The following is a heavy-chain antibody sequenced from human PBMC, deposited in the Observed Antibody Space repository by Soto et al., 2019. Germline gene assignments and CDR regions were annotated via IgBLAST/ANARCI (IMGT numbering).Heavy chain of an antibody. D-gene: IGHD3-10*01. Sequence: GGSLRLSCAASGFTFSSYWMSWVRQAPGKGLEWVANIKQDGSEKYYVDSVKGRFTISRDNAKNSLYLQMNSLRAEDTAVYYCTTAPFSFITLPGTSFLIGMDVWGQGTTVTVSS. CDR3: TTAPFSFITLPGTSFLIGMDV. CDR1: GFTFSSYW. J-gene: IGHJ6*02. V-gene: IGHV3-7*03. CDR2: IKQDGSEK.